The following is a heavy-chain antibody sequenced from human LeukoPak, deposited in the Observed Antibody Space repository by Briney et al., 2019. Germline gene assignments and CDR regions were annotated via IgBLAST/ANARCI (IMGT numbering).Heavy chain of an antibody. Sequence: ESGPTRVNPTETLTLTCTFSGFSLSTSGVGVGWIRQPPGKALEWLALIYWDDDKRYSPSLKSRLTITKDTSKNQVVLTMTNMDPVDTATYYCAHRRGGFETRIFDYWGQGTLVTVSS. D-gene: IGHD3-16*01. CDR1: GFSLSTSGVG. CDR3: AHRRGGFETRIFDY. V-gene: IGHV2-5*02. J-gene: IGHJ4*02. CDR2: IYWDDDK.